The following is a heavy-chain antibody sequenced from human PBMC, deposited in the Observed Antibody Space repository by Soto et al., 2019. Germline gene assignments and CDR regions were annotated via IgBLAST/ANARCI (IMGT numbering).Heavy chain of an antibody. J-gene: IGHJ1*01. CDR1: GFSFSAYN. V-gene: IGHV3-21*01. CDR3: VRSPKIGVRGTF. CDR2: IKVGSSRI. Sequence: GGSLRLSCIGSGFSFSAYNMNWVRQAPGKGLEWVSSIKVGSSRIYQPDSMKGRFTISRDDARNSVYLQINSLRAEDTALYFCVRSPKIGVRGTFWGRGTQVTVSS. D-gene: IGHD1-26*01.